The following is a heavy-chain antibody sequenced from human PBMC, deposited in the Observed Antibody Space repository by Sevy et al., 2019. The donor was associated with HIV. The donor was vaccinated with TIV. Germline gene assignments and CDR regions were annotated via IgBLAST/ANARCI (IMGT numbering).Heavy chain of an antibody. Sequence: ASVKVSCKASGYTFTSYDINWVRQATGQGLEWMGWMNPNSGNTGYAQKFQDRVTMTRNTSISTAYMELSSLRSEDTAVYYCARGRHGYSSGWYIYPQDYWGQGTLVTVSS. CDR2: MNPNSGNT. J-gene: IGHJ4*02. V-gene: IGHV1-8*01. D-gene: IGHD6-19*01. CDR1: GYTFTSYD. CDR3: ARGRHGYSSGWYIYPQDY.